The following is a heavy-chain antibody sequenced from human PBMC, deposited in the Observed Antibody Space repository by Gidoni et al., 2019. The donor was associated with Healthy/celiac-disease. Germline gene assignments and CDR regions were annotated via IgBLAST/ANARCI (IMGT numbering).Heavy chain of an antibody. CDR2: IKSKTDGGTT. J-gene: IGHJ4*02. CDR1: GFTFSNAW. Sequence: ELQRVQPGGGLVKPGGSLLPSCAATGFTFSNAWLSWSRQAPGKGLEWVGRIKSKTDGGTTDYAAPVKGRFTISRDDSKNTLYLQMNSLKTEDTAVYYCTTAAGRITMVRGARRYYFDYWGQGTLVTVSS. V-gene: IGHV3-15*01. CDR3: TTAAGRITMVRGARRYYFDY. D-gene: IGHD3-10*01.